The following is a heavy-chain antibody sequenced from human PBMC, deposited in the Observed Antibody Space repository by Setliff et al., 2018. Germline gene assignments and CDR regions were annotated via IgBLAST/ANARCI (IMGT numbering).Heavy chain of an antibody. CDR3: AKGAHFSNYARVFDP. J-gene: IGHJ5*02. D-gene: IGHD4-4*01. CDR1: GFTFKDYG. V-gene: IGHV3-20*04. Sequence: TVGSLRLSCAASGFTFKDYGMAWVRQSPGKGLEWVAGINWSGGTAGYADSVRGRFTISRDNAKSSVYLQMSSLRAEDTAFYFCAKGAHFSNYARVFDPWGQGTLVTVSS. CDR2: INWSGGTA.